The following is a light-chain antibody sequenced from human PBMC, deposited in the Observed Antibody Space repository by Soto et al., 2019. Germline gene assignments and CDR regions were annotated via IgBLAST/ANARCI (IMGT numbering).Light chain of an antibody. CDR2: DSS. CDR1: QTVSSF. J-gene: IGKJ4*01. Sequence: VLTQSPATLSLSPGERATLSCRASQTVSSFLAWYQQKPGQAPRLLIHDSSDRATGIPARFSGSGSGTDFNLTISSLEPEDVAVYYCQQRSSLPLTFGGGTRVEI. V-gene: IGKV3-11*01. CDR3: QQRSSLPLT.